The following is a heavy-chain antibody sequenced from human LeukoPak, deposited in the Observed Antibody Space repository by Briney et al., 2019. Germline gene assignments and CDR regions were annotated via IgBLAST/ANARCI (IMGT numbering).Heavy chain of an antibody. J-gene: IGHJ4*02. CDR2: INPNSGCT. V-gene: IGHV1-2*06. D-gene: IGHD5-24*01. CDR3: ARDTLGMDGYNNMDY. Sequence: ASVRVSCKASGYTFTGYYMHWVGQAPGQGLEWVGRINPNSGCTNYAQKFQGRVTMTRDTSISTAYIEPSRLRSDDTAVYYCARDTLGMDGYNNMDYCGQGALVTVSS. CDR1: GYTFTGYY.